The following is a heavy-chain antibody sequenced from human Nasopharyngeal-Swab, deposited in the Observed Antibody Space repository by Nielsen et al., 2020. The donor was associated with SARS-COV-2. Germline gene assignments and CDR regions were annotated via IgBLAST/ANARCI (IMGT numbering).Heavy chain of an antibody. CDR2: ITSGNSV. V-gene: IGHV3-48*04. CDR1: GFTFSPYT. Sequence: GSLRLSCATSGFTFSPYTMTWVRQAPGKGLQWISYITSGNSVQYADSVRGRFTISRDNAKNSLYLQMNNLTAEDTAVYYCARERGGGYGDYWGQGTLVTVSS. D-gene: IGHD5-12*01. CDR3: ARERGGGYGDY. J-gene: IGHJ4*02.